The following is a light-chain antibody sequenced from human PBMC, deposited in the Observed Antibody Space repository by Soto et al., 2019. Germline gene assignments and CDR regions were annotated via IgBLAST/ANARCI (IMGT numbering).Light chain of an antibody. V-gene: IGKV3-15*01. CDR1: QSVSSN. CDR2: AAS. Sequence: EVVMTQSPATLSVSPGERATLSCRASQSVSSNLAWYQQKPGQAPRLLIYAASTRATDIPARFSGSGSGTEFTLTISSLQSEDFAIYYCQQYNNWPITFGQGTRLEI. J-gene: IGKJ5*01. CDR3: QQYNNWPIT.